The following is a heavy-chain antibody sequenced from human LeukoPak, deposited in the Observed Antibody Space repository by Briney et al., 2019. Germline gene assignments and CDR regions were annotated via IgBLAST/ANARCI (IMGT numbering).Heavy chain of an antibody. V-gene: IGHV3-66*01. D-gene: IGHD2-21*01. CDR1: GFIVSSNY. Sequence: GESLKISCAASGFIVSSNYMSWVRQAPGKGLEWVSVIYSGGGTYYADSVKGRFTISRDNSKNTLYLQMNSLRAEDTAVYYCARDGGIGPWGFDPWGQGTLVTVSS. J-gene: IGHJ5*02. CDR2: IYSGGGT. CDR3: ARDGGIGPWGFDP.